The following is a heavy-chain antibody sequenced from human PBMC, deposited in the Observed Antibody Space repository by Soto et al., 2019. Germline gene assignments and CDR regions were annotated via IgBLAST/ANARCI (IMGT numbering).Heavy chain of an antibody. D-gene: IGHD2-8*01. J-gene: IGHJ4*02. Sequence: SLILCRGAAVFSFTCRAIHLVRQAPGKGLEWVAVISENGVNKYSVESVRGRFVISTDNSKNTVELEMNSLSPEDTAIYFCATRLTKTVSALGNGGQGTLVTVSS. CDR1: VFSFTCRA. CDR3: ATRLTKTVSALGN. V-gene: IGHV3-30*09. CDR2: ISENGVNK.